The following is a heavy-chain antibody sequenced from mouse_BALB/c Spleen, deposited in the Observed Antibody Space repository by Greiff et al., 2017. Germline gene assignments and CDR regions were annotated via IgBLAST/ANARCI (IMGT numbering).Heavy chain of an antibody. CDR2: ISSGGGST. V-gene: IGHV5-12-1*01. Sequence: EVQVVESGGGLVKPGGSLKLSCAASGFAFSSYDMSWVRQTPEKRLEWVAYISSGGGSTYYPDTVKGRFTISRDNAKNTLYLQMSSLKSEDTAMYYCARHGYDGHYFDYGGQGTTLTVSS. CDR3: ARHGYDGHYFDY. CDR1: GFAFSSYD. D-gene: IGHD2-14*01. J-gene: IGHJ2*01.